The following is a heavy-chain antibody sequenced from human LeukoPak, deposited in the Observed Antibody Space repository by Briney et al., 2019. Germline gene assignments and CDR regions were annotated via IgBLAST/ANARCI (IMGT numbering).Heavy chain of an antibody. V-gene: IGHV1-18*01. J-gene: IGHJ4*02. CDR3: GRALLGGSDIYTPFSY. CDR2: ISTYNGNT. Sequence: ASVKVSCKASGYTLNIYGIIWVRQAPGQGLEWVGWISTYNGNTNYAPNIQDRVTMTTDTSTSTAYMELRSLRSDYTAVYYCGRALLGGSDIYTPFSYWGQGTLVTVSS. CDR1: GYTLNIYG. D-gene: IGHD3-10*01.